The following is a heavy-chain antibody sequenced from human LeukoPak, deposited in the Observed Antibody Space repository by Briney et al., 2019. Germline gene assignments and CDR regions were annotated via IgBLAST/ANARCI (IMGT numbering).Heavy chain of an antibody. J-gene: IGHJ5*02. CDR3: TTTIVGVTTWFDP. Sequence: GGSLRLSCAASGFAFMDAWMTWVRQAPGKGLEWVGRIKNKTNGGTTDYAAPVKGRFTISRDDSKNTLYLQMNSLKTEDTAVYYCTTTIVGVTTWFDPWGQGTLVTVSS. CDR2: IKNKTNGGTT. D-gene: IGHD1-26*01. V-gene: IGHV3-15*01. CDR1: GFAFMDAW.